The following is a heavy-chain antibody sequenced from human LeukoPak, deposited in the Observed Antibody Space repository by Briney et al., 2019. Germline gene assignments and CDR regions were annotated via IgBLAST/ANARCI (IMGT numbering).Heavy chain of an antibody. D-gene: IGHD4-17*01. Sequence: GGSLRLSCAASGFTFSSYSMNWVRQAPGKGLEWVSYISTSGTTTYYADSVKGRFTISSDNAKSSLYLQMNSLRAEDTALYYCAKTDYGENWYFDLWGRGTLVTVSS. CDR3: AKTDYGENWYFDL. CDR2: ISTSGTTT. V-gene: IGHV3-48*01. J-gene: IGHJ2*01. CDR1: GFTFSSYS.